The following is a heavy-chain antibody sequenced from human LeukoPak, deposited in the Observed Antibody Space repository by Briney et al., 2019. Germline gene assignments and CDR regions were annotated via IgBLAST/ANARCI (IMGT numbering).Heavy chain of an antibody. CDR2: IIPILGIA. J-gene: IGHJ6*03. Sequence: ASVKVSCKASGGTFSSYAISWVRQPPGQGLEWMGRIIPILGIANYAQKFQGRVTITADKSTSTAYMELSSLRSEDTAVYYCARMVTEAARQGEDYYYYMDVWGKGTTVTVSS. D-gene: IGHD6-6*01. CDR3: ARMVTEAARQGEDYYYYMDV. CDR1: GGTFSSYA. V-gene: IGHV1-69*04.